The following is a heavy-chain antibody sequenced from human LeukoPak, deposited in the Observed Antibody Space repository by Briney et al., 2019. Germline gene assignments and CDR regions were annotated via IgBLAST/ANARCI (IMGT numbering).Heavy chain of an antibody. CDR1: GFTFSSYW. CDR3: ARVEDALRYFDWSYFDY. D-gene: IGHD3-9*01. V-gene: IGHV3-7*03. Sequence: GGSLRLSCAASGFTFSSYWMSWVRQAPGKGLEWVANIKQDGSEKYYVDSVKGRFTISRDNAKNSLYLQMNSLRAEDTAVYYCARVEDALRYFDWSYFDYWGQGTLVTVSS. CDR2: IKQDGSEK. J-gene: IGHJ4*02.